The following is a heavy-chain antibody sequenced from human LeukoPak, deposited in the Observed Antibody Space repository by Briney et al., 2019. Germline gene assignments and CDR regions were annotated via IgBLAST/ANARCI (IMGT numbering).Heavy chain of an antibody. CDR2: MNHNSGNT. CDR3: ARGCTAARRRGNYYYYYMDV. V-gene: IGHV1-8*01. Sequence: ASVKVSCKASGYTFTSYDINWVRQATGQGLEWMGWMNHNSGNTGYAQKFQGRVTMTRNTSISTAYMELSSLRSEDTAVYYCARGCTAARRRGNYYYYYMDVWGKGTTVNVSS. J-gene: IGHJ6*03. D-gene: IGHD6-6*01. CDR1: GYTFTSYD.